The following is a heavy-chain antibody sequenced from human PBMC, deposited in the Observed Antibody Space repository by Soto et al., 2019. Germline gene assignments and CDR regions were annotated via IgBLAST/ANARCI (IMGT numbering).Heavy chain of an antibody. D-gene: IGHD6-6*01. Sequence: ASVKVSCKASGYTFTSYGISWVRQAPGQGLEWMGWISAYNGNTNYAQKLQGRVTMTTDTSTSTAYMELRSLRSDDTAVYYCARAPEVTAARLKKGLDPWGQGTLVTVSS. V-gene: IGHV1-18*01. CDR1: GYTFTSYG. J-gene: IGHJ5*02. CDR2: ISAYNGNT. CDR3: ARAPEVTAARLKKGLDP.